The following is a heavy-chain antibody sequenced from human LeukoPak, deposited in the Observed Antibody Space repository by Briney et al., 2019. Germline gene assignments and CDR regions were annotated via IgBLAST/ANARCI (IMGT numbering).Heavy chain of an antibody. CDR3: ARVNVDIVAHWFDP. V-gene: IGHV4-30-4*01. J-gene: IGHJ5*02. Sequence: SETLSLTCTVSGGSISSGDYYWSWIRQPPGKGLEWIGYIYYSGSTYYNPSLKSRVTISVDTSKNQFSLKLSSVTAADTAVYYCARVNVDIVAHWFDPWGQGTLVTVSS. D-gene: IGHD5-12*01. CDR1: GGSISSGDYY. CDR2: IYYSGST.